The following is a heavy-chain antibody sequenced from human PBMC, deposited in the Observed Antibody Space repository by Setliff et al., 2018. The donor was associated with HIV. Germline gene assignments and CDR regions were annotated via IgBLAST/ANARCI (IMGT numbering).Heavy chain of an antibody. D-gene: IGHD3-10*01. CDR2: IYTSGST. Sequence: PSETLSLTCAVSGGSISGYYWNWIRQSAGKGLEWIGRIYTSGSTKYNPSLKSRVTISLDTSKNQFTLKLTSVTAADSAVYYCAVGSQPRLAYWGQGTLVTVSS. J-gene: IGHJ4*02. V-gene: IGHV4-4*07. CDR3: AVGSQPRLAY. CDR1: GGSISGYY.